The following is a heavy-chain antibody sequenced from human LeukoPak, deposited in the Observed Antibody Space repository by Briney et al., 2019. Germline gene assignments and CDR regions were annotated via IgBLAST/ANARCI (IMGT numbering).Heavy chain of an antibody. D-gene: IGHD2-2*01. J-gene: IGHJ4*02. Sequence: GGSLRLSCAASGFTFSGYGMHWVRQAPGKGLERVAVISYDGSDKYYADSVKGRFTISRDNSKNTLYLQMNSLRTEDTAVYYCAKDGYPLGYCSSTSCPYYFNYWGQGTLVTVSS. CDR2: ISYDGSDK. CDR1: GFTFSGYG. CDR3: AKDGYPLGYCSSTSCPYYFNY. V-gene: IGHV3-30*18.